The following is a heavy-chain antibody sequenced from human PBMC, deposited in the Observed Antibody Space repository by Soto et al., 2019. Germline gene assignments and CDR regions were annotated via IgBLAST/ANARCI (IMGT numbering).Heavy chain of an antibody. CDR3: ASSSGPFERGRYYYYGMDV. V-gene: IGHV3-30*03. Sequence: QVQLVESWGGVVQPGRSLRLSCAASGFTFSSYGMHWVRQAPGKGLEWVAVISYDGSNKYYADSVKGRFTISRDNSKNTLYLQMNSLRAEDTAVYYCASSSGPFERGRYYYYGMDVWGQGTTVTVSS. CDR1: GFTFSSYG. D-gene: IGHD6-19*01. J-gene: IGHJ6*02. CDR2: ISYDGSNK.